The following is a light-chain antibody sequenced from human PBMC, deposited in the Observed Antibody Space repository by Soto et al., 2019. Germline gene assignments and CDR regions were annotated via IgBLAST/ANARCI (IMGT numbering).Light chain of an antibody. V-gene: IGKV3-20*01. CDR1: QSVSSSY. CDR3: QQYGSSPLIT. CDR2: GAS. J-gene: IGKJ5*01. Sequence: LALTDSPRILSLSPGERATLSCRPSQSVSSSYLAWYQQKPDQATRLLIFGASIRATGLPDGFSGSGSGTDFTLTISRLEPEDFAVYHCQQYGSSPLITFGQGTRLEIK.